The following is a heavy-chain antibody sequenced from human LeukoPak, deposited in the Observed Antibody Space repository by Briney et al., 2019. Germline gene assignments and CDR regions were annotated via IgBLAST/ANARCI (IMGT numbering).Heavy chain of an antibody. CDR1: GFTFSTYA. D-gene: IGHD4-23*01. V-gene: IGHV3-23*01. J-gene: IGHJ4*02. CDR3: AEEVFGNYGGLDY. Sequence: PGGSLRLSCAASGFTFSTYAMSWVRQAPGKGLEWVSNICASDRNTYYADSVKARFAISRDNPKNTLYLQMNSLRVEGTDVYYCAEEVFGNYGGLDYWGQGTLVTVSS. CDR2: ICASDRNT.